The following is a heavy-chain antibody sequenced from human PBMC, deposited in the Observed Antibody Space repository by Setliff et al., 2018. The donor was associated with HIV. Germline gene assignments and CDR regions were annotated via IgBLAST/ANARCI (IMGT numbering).Heavy chain of an antibody. CDR2: IYTSGST. D-gene: IGHD3-22*01. Sequence: LSLTCTVSGGSISSYYWSWIRQPPGKGLEWIGYIYTSGSTNYNPSLKSRVTISVDTSKNHFSLRLCSVTAADTAVYYCARGLSFYDPGGFDHWGQGTLVTVSS. CDR3: ARGLSFYDPGGFDH. J-gene: IGHJ4*02. CDR1: GGSISSYY. V-gene: IGHV4-4*09.